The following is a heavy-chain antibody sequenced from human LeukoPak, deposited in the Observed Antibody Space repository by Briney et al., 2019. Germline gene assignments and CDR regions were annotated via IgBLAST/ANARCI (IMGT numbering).Heavy chain of an antibody. CDR1: GGSISSGDYY. CDR2: IYYSGST. CDR3: ARFGSDYDFWSGSPNNAFDI. J-gene: IGHJ3*02. V-gene: IGHV4-30-4*08. D-gene: IGHD3-3*01. Sequence: PSETLSLTCTVSGGSISSGDYYWSRIRQPPGKGLEWIGYIYYSGSTYYNPSLKSRVTISVDTSKNQFSLKLSSVTAADTAVYYCARFGSDYDFWSGSPNNAFDIWGQGTMVTVSS.